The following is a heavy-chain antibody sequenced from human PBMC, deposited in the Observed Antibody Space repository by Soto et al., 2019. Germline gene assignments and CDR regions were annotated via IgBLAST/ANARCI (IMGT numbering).Heavy chain of an antibody. J-gene: IGHJ4*02. CDR1: GGTFSSYA. Sequence: AVKVSCKASGGTFSSYAISWVRQAPGQGLEWMGGIIPIFGSANYAQKFQGRVTITADKSTSTAYMELSSLRSEDTAVYYCAREGSGSPNPFDYWGQGTLVTVSS. D-gene: IGHD3-10*01. CDR2: IIPIFGSA. CDR3: AREGSGSPNPFDY. V-gene: IGHV1-69*06.